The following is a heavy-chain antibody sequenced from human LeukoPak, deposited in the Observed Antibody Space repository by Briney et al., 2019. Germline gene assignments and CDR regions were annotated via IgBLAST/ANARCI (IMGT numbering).Heavy chain of an antibody. CDR2: IHDSGST. V-gene: IGHV4-59*01. J-gene: IGHJ4*02. CDR3: ARMEYYFDY. CDR1: GGSISNYY. D-gene: IGHD3-3*01. Sequence: SETLSLTCTVSGGSISNYYWSWIRQPPGKGLEWIGYIHDSGSTNCNPSLKSRVTISVDTSKNQFSLKLSSVTAADTAVYYCARMEYYFDYWGPGTLVTVSS.